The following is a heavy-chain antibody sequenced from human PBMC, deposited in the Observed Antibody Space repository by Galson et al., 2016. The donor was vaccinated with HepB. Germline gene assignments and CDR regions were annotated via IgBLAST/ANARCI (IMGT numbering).Heavy chain of an antibody. CDR3: ARDHFWGSGGDWFDP. V-gene: IGHV1-3*01. D-gene: IGHD3-3*02. CDR2: INAGYGNT. Sequence: SVKVSCKASGSSFSSYAIHWVRQVPGQRLQWMGWINAGYGNTKYSQKFQDRVAITMDTSARIAYMELSGLTSEDTAVYYCARDHFWGSGGDWFDPWGQGAVVTVSS. J-gene: IGHJ5*02. CDR1: GSSFSSYA.